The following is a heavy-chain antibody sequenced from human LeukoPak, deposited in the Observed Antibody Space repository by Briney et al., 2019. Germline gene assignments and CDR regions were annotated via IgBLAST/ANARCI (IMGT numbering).Heavy chain of an antibody. CDR1: GFTFSNYW. J-gene: IGHJ4*02. Sequence: PGGSLRLSCAASGFTFSNYWMSWVRRAPGKGLEWVANIKQDGSETYYVDSVRGRFTISRDNVKKSLYLQMNSLRAEDTAVYYCARDFWGAYRVDYFDYWGQGTLVTVSS. CDR3: ARDFWGAYRVDYFDY. V-gene: IGHV3-7*01. D-gene: IGHD3-3*01. CDR2: IKQDGSET.